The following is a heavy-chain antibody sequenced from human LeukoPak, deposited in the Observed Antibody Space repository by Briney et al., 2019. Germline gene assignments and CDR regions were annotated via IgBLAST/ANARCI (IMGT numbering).Heavy chain of an antibody. CDR3: ARDDSSGYYQRYFDY. J-gene: IGHJ4*02. CDR1: GGSISSYY. V-gene: IGHV4-59*12. D-gene: IGHD3-22*01. CDR2: IYYSGST. Sequence: PSETLSLTCTVSGGSISSYYWSWIRQPPGKGLEWIGYIYYSGSTNYNPSLKSRVTISVDTSKNQFSLKLSSVTAADTAVYYCARDDSSGYYQRYFDYWGQGTLVTVSS.